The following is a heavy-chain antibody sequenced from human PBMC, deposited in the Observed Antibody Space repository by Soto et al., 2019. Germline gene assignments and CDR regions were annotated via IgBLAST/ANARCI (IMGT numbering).Heavy chain of an antibody. V-gene: IGHV5-10-1*01. CDR2: IDPSDSYT. Sequence: GEPLNISCKGSGYSFTSYWISWLRQMPGKGLEWMGRIDPSDSYTNYSPSFQGHVTISADKSISTAYLQWSSLKASDTAMYYCARHPLFYEYVPPRIGKKEYNWFGPWGQGTLVTVSS. CDR3: ARHPLFYEYVPPRIGKKEYNWFGP. J-gene: IGHJ5*02. CDR1: GYSFTSYW. D-gene: IGHD3-16*01.